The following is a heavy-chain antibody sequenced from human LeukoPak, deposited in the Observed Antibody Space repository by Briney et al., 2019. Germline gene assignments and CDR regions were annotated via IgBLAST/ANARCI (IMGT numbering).Heavy chain of an antibody. V-gene: IGHV4-4*07. CDR2: IYTSGST. CDR1: GGSISSNY. CDR3: ARDPTYGDYFWFEP. D-gene: IGHD4-17*01. J-gene: IGHJ5*02. Sequence: SETLSLTCTVSGGSISSNYWSWIRQPAGKGLEWIGRIYTSGSTNYNPSLKSRVTMSVDTSKNQFSLKLSSVTAADTAVYYCARDPTYGDYFWFEPWGQGTLVTVSS.